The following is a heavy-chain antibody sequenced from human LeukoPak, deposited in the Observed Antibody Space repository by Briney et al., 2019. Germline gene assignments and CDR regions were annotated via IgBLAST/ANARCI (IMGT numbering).Heavy chain of an antibody. CDR1: GGSISTYS. D-gene: IGHD6-25*01. Sequence: SETLSLTCTVSGGSISTYSWTWIRQTPGKGLEWLGYIYSTGTTTYNPSLKSRVTLSIDTSKSHFSLNLSSVTTADSAVYFCARRMAAAGDTWLDYWGQGTLVTVSS. CDR3: ARRMAAAGDTWLDY. V-gene: IGHV4-59*01. CDR2: IYSTGTT. J-gene: IGHJ4*02.